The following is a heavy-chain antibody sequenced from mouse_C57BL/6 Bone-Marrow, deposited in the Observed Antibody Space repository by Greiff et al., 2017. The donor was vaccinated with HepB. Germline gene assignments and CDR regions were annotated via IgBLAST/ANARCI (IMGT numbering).Heavy chain of an antibody. CDR1: GYTFTSYG. CDR3: ARERSYYGSSSYYFDY. D-gene: IGHD1-1*01. Sequence: EVQLQQSGAELVRPGSSVKLSCKTSGYTFTSYGINWVKQRPGQGLEWIGDIFLGNGYTEYNETFKGKATLTSDTSSSTAYIQLTSLTSEDSGIYFCARERSYYGSSSYYFDYWGQGTTLTVSS. CDR2: IFLGNGYT. J-gene: IGHJ2*01. V-gene: IGHV1-58*01.